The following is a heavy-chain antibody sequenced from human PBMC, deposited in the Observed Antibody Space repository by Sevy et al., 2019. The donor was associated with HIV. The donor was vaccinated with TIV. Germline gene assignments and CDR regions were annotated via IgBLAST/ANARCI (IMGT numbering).Heavy chain of an antibody. D-gene: IGHD2-2*02. Sequence: GGFLRLSCAASGFTFSSYWMSWVRQAPGKGLEWVANIKQDGSEKYYVDSVKVRFTISRDNAKNSLYLQMNSLRAEDTAVYHCARVICSSTSCYKPVHAFDIWGQGTMVTVSS. CDR2: IKQDGSEK. V-gene: IGHV3-7*01. CDR3: ARVICSSTSCYKPVHAFDI. J-gene: IGHJ3*02. CDR1: GFTFSSYW.